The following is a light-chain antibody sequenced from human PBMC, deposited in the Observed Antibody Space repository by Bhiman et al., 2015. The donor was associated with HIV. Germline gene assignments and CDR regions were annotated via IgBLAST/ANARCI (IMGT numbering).Light chain of an antibody. CDR3: SAWDDSLNGVV. CDR2: YDD. J-gene: IGLJ2*01. Sequence: QSVLTQPPSVSEVPRQRVTISCSGSSSNIGKNPVNWFQQVPGKAPKLLIYYDDLLSSGVSDRFSASKAGTSASLAISGLQSEDEADYYCSAWDDSLNGVVFGGGTKVDRP. CDR1: SSNIGKNP. V-gene: IGLV1-36*01.